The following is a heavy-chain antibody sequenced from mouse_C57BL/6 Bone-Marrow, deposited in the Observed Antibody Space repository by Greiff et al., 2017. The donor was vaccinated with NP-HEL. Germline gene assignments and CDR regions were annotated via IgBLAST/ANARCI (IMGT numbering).Heavy chain of an antibody. CDR3: TTSLYTFAY. J-gene: IGHJ3*01. V-gene: IGHV14-4*01. CDR2: IDPENGDT. D-gene: IGHD2-12*01. Sequence: VQLQQSGAELVRPGASDKLSCTASGFNIKDDYMHWVKQRPEQGLEWIGWIDPENGDTEYASKFQGKATITADTSSNTAYLQLSSLTSEDTAVYYCTTSLYTFAYWGQGTLVTVSA. CDR1: GFNIKDDY.